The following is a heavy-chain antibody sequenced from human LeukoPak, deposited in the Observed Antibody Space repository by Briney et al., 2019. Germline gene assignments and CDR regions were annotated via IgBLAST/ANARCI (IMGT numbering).Heavy chain of an antibody. Sequence: ASVTVSCKASGYTFTGYYMHWVRQAPGQGLEWMGWINPNSGGTNYAQKFQGRVTMTRDTSISAAYMEVTTLTYDDTAVYFCARGSGTSWFDLWGQGTLVTVSS. CDR3: ARGSGTSWFDL. V-gene: IGHV1-2*02. CDR2: INPNSGGT. J-gene: IGHJ4*02. CDR1: GYTFTGYY. D-gene: IGHD2-15*01.